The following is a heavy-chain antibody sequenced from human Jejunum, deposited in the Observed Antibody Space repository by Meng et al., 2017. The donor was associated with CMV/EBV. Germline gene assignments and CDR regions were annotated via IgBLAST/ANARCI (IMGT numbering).Heavy chain of an antibody. CDR3: ARDIFDSWSALYFFFGY. D-gene: IGHD3-3*01. CDR2: LNPFGSGI. CDR1: TFSEYW. J-gene: IGHJ4*02. V-gene: IGHV3-74*01. Sequence: TFSEYWMHWVRQVPGKGLVWVSRLNPFGSGISYADSVKGRFTISRDNAGNTLYLQMNGLRADDTAIYYCARDIFDSWSALYFFFGYWGQGTLVTVSS.